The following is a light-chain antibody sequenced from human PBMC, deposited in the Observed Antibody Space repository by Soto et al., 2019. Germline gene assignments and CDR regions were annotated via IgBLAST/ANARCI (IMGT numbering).Light chain of an antibody. CDR2: KVS. J-gene: IGKJ1*01. V-gene: IGKV2-30*01. CDR1: QSLVFTDGDTY. CDR3: MQSRVWPWT. Sequence: DTVMTQSPLSLPVTLGQPASISCRSSQSLVFTDGDTYLSWFHQRPGQSPRRLIYKVSNRDSGVPDRFSGSGSGPDFALRISRVEAEDVGVYYCMQSRVWPWTFGQGTKVEIK.